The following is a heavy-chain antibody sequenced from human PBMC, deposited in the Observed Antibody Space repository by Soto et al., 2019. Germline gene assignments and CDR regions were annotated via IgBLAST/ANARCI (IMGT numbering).Heavy chain of an antibody. Sequence: QLQLQESGPGLVKPSETLSLTCTVSGGSISSNNYYWGWIRQPPGKGLEWIGSIYYSGTSYYNPSLKSRLTISVDTSKNHFSLKLTSVTAADTAVYYCGAVEVSARVYWGQGALVTVSS. D-gene: IGHD2-15*01. CDR1: GGSISSNNYY. CDR2: IYYSGTS. CDR3: GAVEVSARVY. V-gene: IGHV4-39*02. J-gene: IGHJ4*02.